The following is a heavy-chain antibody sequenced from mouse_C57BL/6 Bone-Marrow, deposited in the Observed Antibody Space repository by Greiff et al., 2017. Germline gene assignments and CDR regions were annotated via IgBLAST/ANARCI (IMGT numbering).Heavy chain of an antibody. J-gene: IGHJ2*01. CDR1: GFSLTSYG. Sequence: QVQLQQSGPGLVQPSQSLSITCTVSGFSLTSYGVHWVRQSPGKGLEWLGVIWSGGSTDYNAAFISRLSISKDNSKSQVFFKINSLQADDTAIYYCASFYYGPFDYWGQGTTLTVSS. D-gene: IGHD2-1*01. V-gene: IGHV2-2*01. CDR2: IWSGGST. CDR3: ASFYYGPFDY.